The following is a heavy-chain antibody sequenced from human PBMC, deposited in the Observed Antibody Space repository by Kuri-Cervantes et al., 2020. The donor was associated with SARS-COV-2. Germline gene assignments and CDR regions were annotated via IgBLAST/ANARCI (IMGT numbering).Heavy chain of an antibody. CDR2: ISYDGTDK. V-gene: IGHV3-30*04. CDR3: SRANRGSGCYSAKGSDYYIDV. J-gene: IGHJ6*03. D-gene: IGHD5-12*01. Sequence: GESLKISCSASEFTFSIHAMHWVRQAPGKGLQWVALISYDGTDKYYEDSVNGRFTIPRDKSKNTVYLQMNRLSGDNTAVYYCSRANRGSGCYSAKGSDYYIDVWGKGTTVTVSS. CDR1: EFTFSIHA.